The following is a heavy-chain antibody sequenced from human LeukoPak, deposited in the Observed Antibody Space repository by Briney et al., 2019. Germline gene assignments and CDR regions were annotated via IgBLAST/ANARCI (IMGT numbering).Heavy chain of an antibody. CDR3: ARHPILRYFDY. J-gene: IGHJ4*02. D-gene: IGHD3-3*02. V-gene: IGHV4-61*01. Sequence: SETLSLTCTVSGGSVSSGSYYWSWIRQPPGKGLEWIGYIYYSGSTNYNPSLKSRVTISVDTSKNQFSLKLSSVTAADTAVYYCARHPILRYFDYWGQGTLVTVSS. CDR1: GGSVSSGSYY. CDR2: IYYSGST.